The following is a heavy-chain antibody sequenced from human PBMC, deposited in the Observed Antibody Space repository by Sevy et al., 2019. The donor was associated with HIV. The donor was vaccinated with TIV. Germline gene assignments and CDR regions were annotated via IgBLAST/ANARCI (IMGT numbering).Heavy chain of an antibody. CDR2: ISNTGDTT. D-gene: IGHD3-10*02. CDR1: GFIFRDYL. V-gene: IGHV3-23*01. J-gene: IGHJ5*02. CDR3: AKGDVFTSPAGVDP. Sequence: GGSLRLSCTASGFIFRDYLMTWIRQVPGKGLEWVSSISNTGDTTTYVDSVKGRFTVSRDNSKNTLYLDMNSLGVEDTAVYYCAKGDVFTSPAGVDPWGQGTLVTVS.